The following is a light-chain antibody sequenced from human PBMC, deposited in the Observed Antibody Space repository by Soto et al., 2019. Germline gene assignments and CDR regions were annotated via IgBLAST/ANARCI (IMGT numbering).Light chain of an antibody. V-gene: IGLV2-8*01. CDR1: SSDVGGYNY. Sequence: QSALTQPPSASGSPGQSVTISCTGTSSDVGGYNYVSWYQQYPGRAPKLMIYEVTKRPSGVPDRFSGSKSGNTASLTVSVIQDDDEDDYYCSSYAASKNFDLVCGGGTK. J-gene: IGLJ2*01. CDR3: SSYAASKNFDLV. CDR2: EVT.